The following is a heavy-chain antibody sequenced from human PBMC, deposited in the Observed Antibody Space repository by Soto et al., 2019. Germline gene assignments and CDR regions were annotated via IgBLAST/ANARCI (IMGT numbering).Heavy chain of an antibody. CDR3: ARVADYGGNADAFDI. Sequence: GASVKVSCKASGYTFTSYSISWVRQAPGQGLEWMGWISAYNGNTNYAQKLQGRVTMTTDTSTSTAYMELRSLRSDDTAVYYCARVADYGGNADAFDIWGQGTMVTVSS. D-gene: IGHD4-17*01. CDR1: GYTFTSYS. J-gene: IGHJ3*02. V-gene: IGHV1-18*04. CDR2: ISAYNGNT.